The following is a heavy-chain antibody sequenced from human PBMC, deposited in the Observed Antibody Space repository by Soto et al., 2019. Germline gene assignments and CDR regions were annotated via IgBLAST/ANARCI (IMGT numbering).Heavy chain of an antibody. CDR1: GYTFSGYA. J-gene: IGHJ4*02. CDR3: VRNLDGPSSVFDD. Sequence: EVQLLESGGGLVQPGGSLRLSCAASGYTFSGYAMNWVRQASGKGLEWVSGISGRGDRTSYADTVKGRFTISRDNSKKTLFLQMNSLRAEDSARYYCVRNLDGPSSVFDDWGQGTLVTVSS. D-gene: IGHD1-1*01. V-gene: IGHV3-23*01. CDR2: ISGRGDRT.